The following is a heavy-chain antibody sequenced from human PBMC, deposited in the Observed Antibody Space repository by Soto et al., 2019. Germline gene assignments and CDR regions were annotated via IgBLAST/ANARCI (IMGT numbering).Heavy chain of an antibody. CDR1: GGTFSSYA. CDR2: IIPIFGTA. Sequence: GASVKVSCKASGGTFSSYAISWVRQAPGQGLEWMGGIIPIFGTANYAQKFQGRVTITADESTSTAYMELSSLRSEDTAVYYCARDTGRRVDGDYVQLYYYYGMAVWGQGTTVTVSS. D-gene: IGHD4-17*01. J-gene: IGHJ6*02. V-gene: IGHV1-69*13. CDR3: ARDTGRRVDGDYVQLYYYYGMAV.